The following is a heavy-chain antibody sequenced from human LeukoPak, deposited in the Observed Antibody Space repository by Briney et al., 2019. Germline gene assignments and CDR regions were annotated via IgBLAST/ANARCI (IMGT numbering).Heavy chain of an antibody. V-gene: IGHV5-51*01. CDR2: IYPGDSDT. CDR1: GYSFTSYW. J-gene: IGHJ5*02. Sequence: GESLKISCKGSGYSFTSYWIGWVRQMPGKGLEWMGIIYPGDSDTRYSPSFQGQVTISADKSISTAYLQWSSLKASDTAMYYCARQLVVADNRFDPWGQGTLVTVSS. D-gene: IGHD2-15*01. CDR3: ARQLVVADNRFDP.